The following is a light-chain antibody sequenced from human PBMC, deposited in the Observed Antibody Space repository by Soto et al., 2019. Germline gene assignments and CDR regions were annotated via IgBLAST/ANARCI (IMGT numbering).Light chain of an antibody. Sequence: QSALTQPASVSGSPGQSITISCTGTSSDIGGFNYVSWYQQHPGKAPKLMIYEVSNRPSGVSNRFSGSKSGNTASLTISGLQAEDEAEYYCSSYTSRQAPGVFGGGTKVTVL. CDR2: EVS. V-gene: IGLV2-14*01. J-gene: IGLJ3*02. CDR3: SSYTSRQAPGV. CDR1: SSDIGGFNY.